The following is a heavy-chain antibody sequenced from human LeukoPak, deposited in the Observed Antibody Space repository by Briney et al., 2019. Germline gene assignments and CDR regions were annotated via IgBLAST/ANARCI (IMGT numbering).Heavy chain of an antibody. CDR2: IYYSGST. CDR1: GDSITSGGYC. D-gene: IGHD3-10*01. J-gene: IGHJ6*02. V-gene: IGHV4-30-2*01. CDR3: ARGPYSSHDHLSFYYYKGLDV. Sequence: SETLSLTCVVSGDSITSGGYCWSWIRQPPGKGLEWIGYIYYSGSTSYSPSLKSRVTLSVDRSQNKFSLKMTSVTAADTAVYYCARGPYSSHDHLSFYYYKGLDVWGQGTTVIVSS.